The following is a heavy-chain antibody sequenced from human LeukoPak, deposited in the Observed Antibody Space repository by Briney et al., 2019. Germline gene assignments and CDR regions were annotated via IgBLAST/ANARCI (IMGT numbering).Heavy chain of an antibody. V-gene: IGHV4-59*01. CDR2: IYLSGST. D-gene: IGHD6-19*01. J-gene: IGHJ4*02. CDR3: ASTERWLAFDF. Sequence: PSETLSLTCTVSGGSISSYYWSWVRQRPGKELEWIGNIYLSGSTNYNPSLKSRVTISPDTSKNQFSLKLSSVTAADTAVYYCASTERWLAFDFWGQGTLVTVSS. CDR1: GGSISSYY.